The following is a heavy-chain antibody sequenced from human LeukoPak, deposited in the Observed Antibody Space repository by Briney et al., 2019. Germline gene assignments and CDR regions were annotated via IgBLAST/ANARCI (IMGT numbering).Heavy chain of an antibody. J-gene: IGHJ3*02. CDR3: ARDWYCSVAGCVDVFDI. CDR2: MNPNSGNT. Sequence: ASVKVFCKASGYTFTSYDINWVRQATGQGLEWMGWMNPNSGNTGYAQKFQGRVTITRNTSISTAYMELSSLRSDDTAVYYCARDWYCSVAGCVDVFDIWGQGTMVTVSS. CDR1: GYTFTSYD. D-gene: IGHD2-15*01. V-gene: IGHV1-8*03.